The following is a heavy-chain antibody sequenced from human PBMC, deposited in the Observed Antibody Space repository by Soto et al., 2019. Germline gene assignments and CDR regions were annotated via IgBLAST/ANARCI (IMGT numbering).Heavy chain of an antibody. V-gene: IGHV3-23*01. D-gene: IGHD3-22*01. J-gene: IGHJ4*02. CDR2: LSGDGTTT. Sequence: EVQLLESGGGLVQPGGSLRLSCTASGFTFSTYGMSWVRQAPGKGLEWVSSLSGDGTTTYYIDSVKGRFTISRDNSRNTLSLQMNSLRNEDTSVYYCAKDITFDSSAYNYWGQGILVNVSS. CDR1: GFTFSTYG. CDR3: AKDITFDSSAYNY.